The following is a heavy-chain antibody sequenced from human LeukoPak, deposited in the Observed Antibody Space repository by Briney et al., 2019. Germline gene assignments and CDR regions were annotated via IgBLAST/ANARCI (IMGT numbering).Heavy chain of an antibody. J-gene: IGHJ4*02. CDR3: ARGRGIVVVPAAVFDY. V-gene: IGHV1-2*02. Sequence: ASVKVSCKASGYTFTGYYIHWVRQAPGQGLEWMGWINPNINGTNFAQKFQGRVTMTGDRSISTAYMELSRLRSDDTAVYYCARGRGIVVVPAAVFDYWGQGTLVTVSS. D-gene: IGHD2-2*01. CDR2: INPNINGT. CDR1: GYTFTGYY.